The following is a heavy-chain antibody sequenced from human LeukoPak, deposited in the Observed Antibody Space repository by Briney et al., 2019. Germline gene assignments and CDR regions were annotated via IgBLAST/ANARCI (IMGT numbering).Heavy chain of an antibody. Sequence: SETLSLTCTVSGGSISSGSYYWSWIRQPAGKRLEGIGRIYASGTTNYNPSLKGRVTISVDTSKNQFSLKLSSVTAADKAVYYCAREGLLWFGERGNWFDPWGQGTLVTVSS. V-gene: IGHV4-61*02. CDR3: AREGLLWFGERGNWFDP. J-gene: IGHJ5*02. CDR1: GGSISSGSYY. D-gene: IGHD3-10*01. CDR2: IYASGTT.